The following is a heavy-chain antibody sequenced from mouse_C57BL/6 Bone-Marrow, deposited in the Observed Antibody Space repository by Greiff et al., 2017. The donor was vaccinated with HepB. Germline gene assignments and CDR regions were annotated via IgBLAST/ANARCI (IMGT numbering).Heavy chain of an antibody. D-gene: IGHD1-1*01. CDR2: IYPRSGNS. Sequence: QVQLQQSGPELARPGASVKLSCKASGYTFTGYGISWVKQRTGQSLEWIGDIYPRSGNSYYNEKFKGKATLTVDKSSSTAYMELRMLTSEDSAVYFGARYHYGSRDYWGQGTTLTVSS. J-gene: IGHJ2*01. CDR3: ARYHYGSRDY. V-gene: IGHV1-81*01. CDR1: GYTFTGYG.